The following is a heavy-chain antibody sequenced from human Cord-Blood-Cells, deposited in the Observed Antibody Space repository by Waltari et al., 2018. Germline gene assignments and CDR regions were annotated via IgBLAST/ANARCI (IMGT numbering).Heavy chain of an antibody. J-gene: IGHJ4*02. CDR3: ARTGDPNMVARRAIHY. Sequence: QVQLQQWGAGLLKPSETLSLTCAVYGGSFSGYYWSWIRQPPGKGLEWIGEINHSGSTNYNPALKRRVTISVDTSKNQFSLKLSSVTAADTAVYYCARTGDPNMVARRAIHYWGQGTLVTVSS. CDR1: GGSFSGYY. CDR2: INHSGST. D-gene: IGHD2-15*01. V-gene: IGHV4-34*01.